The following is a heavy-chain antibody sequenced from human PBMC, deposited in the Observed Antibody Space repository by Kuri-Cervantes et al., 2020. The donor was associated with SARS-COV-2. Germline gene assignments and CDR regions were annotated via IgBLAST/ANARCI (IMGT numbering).Heavy chain of an antibody. CDR2: IYYSGST. V-gene: IGHV4-39*07. J-gene: IGHJ6*02. Sequence: SETLSLTCTVSGGSISSSSYYWGWIRQPPGKGLEWIGSIYYSGSTYYNPSLKSRVTISVDRSKNQFSLKLSSVTAADTAVYYCARELVVPAATGYYYYGMDVWGQGTTVTVSS. CDR3: ARELVVPAATGYYYYGMDV. D-gene: IGHD2-2*01. CDR1: GGSISSSSYY.